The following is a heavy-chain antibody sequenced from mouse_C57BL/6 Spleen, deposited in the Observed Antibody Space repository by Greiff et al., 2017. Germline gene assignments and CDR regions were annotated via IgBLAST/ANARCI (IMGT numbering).Heavy chain of an antibody. CDR1: GYAFSSSW. V-gene: IGHV1-82*01. Sequence: LQESGPELVKPGASVKISCKASGYAFSSSWMNWVKQRPGKGLEWIGRIYPGDGDTNYNGKFKGKATLTADKSSSTAYMQLSSLTSEDSAVYFWARMGTTVVALDYWGQGTTLTVSS. CDR3: ARMGTTVVALDY. D-gene: IGHD1-1*01. J-gene: IGHJ2*01. CDR2: IYPGDGDT.